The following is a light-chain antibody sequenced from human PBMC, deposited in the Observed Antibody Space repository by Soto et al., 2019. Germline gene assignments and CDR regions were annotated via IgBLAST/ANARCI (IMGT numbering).Light chain of an antibody. CDR3: QSYDSSLKV. J-gene: IGLJ1*01. V-gene: IGLV1-40*01. CDR1: SSNIGAGYD. Sequence: QSFLTQPPSVSGAPGQRVTIACTGSSSNIGAGYDVHWYQQLPGTAPKLLIYGNSNRPSGVPDRFFGSNSGTPASLAITGLQAEDEADYYCQSYDSSLKVFGTGTRSPS. CDR2: GNS.